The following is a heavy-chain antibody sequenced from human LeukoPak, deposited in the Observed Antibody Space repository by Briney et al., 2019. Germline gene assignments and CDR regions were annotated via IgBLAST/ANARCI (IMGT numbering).Heavy chain of an antibody. Sequence: GASVKVSCKASGYTFTGYYMHWVRQVPGQGLEWMGWINSNSGDTNYAQKFQGRVTMTRDKSISTAYLQWSSLKASDTAMYYCARQTDYGDYYFDYWGQGTLVTVSS. CDR1: GYTFTGYY. J-gene: IGHJ4*02. D-gene: IGHD4-17*01. CDR2: INSNSGDT. CDR3: ARQTDYGDYYFDY. V-gene: IGHV1-2*02.